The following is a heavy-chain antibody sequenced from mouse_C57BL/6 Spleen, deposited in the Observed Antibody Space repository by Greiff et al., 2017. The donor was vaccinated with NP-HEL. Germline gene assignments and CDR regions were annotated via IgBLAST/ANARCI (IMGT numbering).Heavy chain of an antibody. V-gene: IGHV2-9-1*01. CDR1: GFSLTSYA. CDR2: IWTGGGT. J-gene: IGHJ4*01. CDR3: ARDGGKGDYYAMDY. D-gene: IGHD1-3*01. Sequence: VQLQESGPGLVAPSQSLSITCTVSGFSLTSYAISWVRQPPGKGLEWLGVIWTGGGTNYNSALKSRLSISKDNSKSQVFLKMNSLQTDDTARYYCARDGGKGDYYAMDYWGQGTSVTVSS.